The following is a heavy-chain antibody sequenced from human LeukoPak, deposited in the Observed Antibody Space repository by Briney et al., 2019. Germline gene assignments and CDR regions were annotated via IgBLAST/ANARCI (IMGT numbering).Heavy chain of an antibody. CDR3: ARALYSGRWYGMDV. D-gene: IGHD6-13*01. J-gene: IGHJ6*02. Sequence: GGSLRRSCAASGFTFSDYGMHWVRQAPGKGLEWVAVIWYDGTDKYYTDSVKGRFTISRDNSKKTLYLEMNTLRAEDTAVYYCARALYSGRWYGMDVWGQGTTVTVSS. V-gene: IGHV3-33*01. CDR2: IWYDGTDK. CDR1: GFTFSDYG.